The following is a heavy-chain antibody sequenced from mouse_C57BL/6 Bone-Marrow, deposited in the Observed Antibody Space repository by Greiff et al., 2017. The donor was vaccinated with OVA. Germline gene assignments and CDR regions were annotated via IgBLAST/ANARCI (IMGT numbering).Heavy chain of an antibody. Sequence: QVQLQQPGAELVKPGASVKMSCKASGYTFTSYWITWVKQRPGQGLEWIGDIYPGSGSTNYNEKFKSKATLTVDTSSSTAYMQLSSLTSEDSAVYYGAEGAYYGSTDWYFDVWGTGTTVTVSS. J-gene: IGHJ1*03. CDR1: GYTFTSYW. D-gene: IGHD1-1*01. CDR3: AEGAYYGSTDWYFDV. CDR2: IYPGSGST. V-gene: IGHV1-55*01.